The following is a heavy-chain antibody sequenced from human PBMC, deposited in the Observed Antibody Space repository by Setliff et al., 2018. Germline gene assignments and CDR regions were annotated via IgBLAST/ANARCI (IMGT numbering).Heavy chain of an antibody. CDR2: IYWNDDK. Sequence: SGPTLVNPTQTLTLTCTFSGFSLSTSGVGVGWIRQPPGKALEWLALIYWNDDKYYSTSLKTRLTISKDTSKNQVVLTMTNMDPVDTATYYCAHSRYDSWSGYYVMDVWGKGTTVTVSS. CDR3: AHSRYDSWSGYYVMDV. CDR1: GFSLSTSGVG. J-gene: IGHJ6*03. D-gene: IGHD3-3*01. V-gene: IGHV2-5*01.